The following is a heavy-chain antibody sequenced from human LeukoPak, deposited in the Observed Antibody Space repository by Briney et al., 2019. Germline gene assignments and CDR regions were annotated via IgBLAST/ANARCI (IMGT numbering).Heavy chain of an antibody. CDR2: INAGNGNT. J-gene: IGHJ4*02. V-gene: IGHV1-3*03. D-gene: IGHD5-24*01. CDR1: GYTFTSYA. Sequence: GASVKVSCKASGYTFTSYAMHWVRQAAGQRPEWMGWINAGNGNTKYSQEFQGRVTITRDTSASTAYMELSSLRSEDMAVYYCARGDGYNSAFDYWGQGTLVTVSS. CDR3: ARGDGYNSAFDY.